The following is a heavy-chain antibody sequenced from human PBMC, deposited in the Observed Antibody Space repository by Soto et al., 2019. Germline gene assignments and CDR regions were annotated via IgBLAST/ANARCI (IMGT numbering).Heavy chain of an antibody. CDR1: GGSISSGGYY. J-gene: IGHJ6*02. V-gene: IGHV4-31*03. D-gene: IGHD3-10*01. Sequence: QVQLQESGPGLVKPSQTLSLTCTVSGGSISSGGYYWTWIRQHPGKGLEWIGYIYYSGSTYYNPSLKSRVTISVDTSKKQFSLKLSSVTAADTAVYYCTRDYYFGSGYYYGMDVWGPGTTFTVSS. CDR2: IYYSGST. CDR3: TRDYYFGSGYYYGMDV.